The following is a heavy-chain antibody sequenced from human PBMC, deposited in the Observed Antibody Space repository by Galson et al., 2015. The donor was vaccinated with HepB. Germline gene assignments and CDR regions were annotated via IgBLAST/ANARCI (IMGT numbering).Heavy chain of an antibody. J-gene: IGHJ3*02. D-gene: IGHD2-2*01. V-gene: IGHV3-21*01. CDR3: ARDQKGKVPAARDAFDI. CDR2: ISSSSSYI. CDR1: GFTFSSYS. Sequence: SLRLSCAASGFTFSSYSMNWVRRAPGKGLEWVSSISSSSSYIYYADSVKGRFTISRDNAKNSLYLQMNSLRAEDTAVYYCARDQKGKVPAARDAFDIWGQGTMVTVSS.